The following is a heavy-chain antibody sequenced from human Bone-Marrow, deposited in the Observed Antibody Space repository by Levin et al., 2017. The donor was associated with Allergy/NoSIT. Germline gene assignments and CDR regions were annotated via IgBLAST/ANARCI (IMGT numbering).Heavy chain of an antibody. D-gene: IGHD3-16*02. CDR3: AVFSFRYGSFDI. Sequence: SQTLSLTCAVSGGSFDGYYWSWVRQPPGRGLEWIGEISHRGFTTYNPSLESRVTISLDTSRNQFSLKLSSVTAADTAVYFCAVFSFRYGSFDIWGQGTMVTVSS. CDR2: ISHRGFT. CDR1: GGSFDGYY. V-gene: IGHV4-34*01. J-gene: IGHJ3*02.